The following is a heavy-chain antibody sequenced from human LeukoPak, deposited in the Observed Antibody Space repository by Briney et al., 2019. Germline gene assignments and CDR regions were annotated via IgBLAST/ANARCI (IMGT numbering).Heavy chain of an antibody. CDR1: GFTFSSYA. V-gene: IGHV3-23*01. CDR3: AKCPRSSSWSTRKWNYFDY. J-gene: IGHJ4*02. Sequence: GGSLRLSCAASGFTFSSYAMSWVRQAPGKGLEWVSAISGSGGSTYYADSVKGRFTISRDNSKNTLYPQMNSLRAEDTAVYYCAKCPRSSSWSTRKWNYFDYWGQGTLVTVSS. D-gene: IGHD6-13*01. CDR2: ISGSGGST.